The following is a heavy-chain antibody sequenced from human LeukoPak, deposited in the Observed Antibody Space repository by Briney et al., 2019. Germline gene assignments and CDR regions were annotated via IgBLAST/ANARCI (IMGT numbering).Heavy chain of an antibody. D-gene: IGHD1-26*01. V-gene: IGHV4-59*01. CDR3: ARENSRKAGDYYYYSMDV. CDR2: IYYSGST. Sequence: PSETLSLTCTVSGGSISSYYWSWIRQPPGKGLEWIGYIYYSGSTNYNPSLKSRVTISVDTSKNQFSLKLSSVTAADTAVYYCARENSRKAGDYYYYSMDVWGTGTTVTISS. CDR1: GGSISSYY. J-gene: IGHJ6*04.